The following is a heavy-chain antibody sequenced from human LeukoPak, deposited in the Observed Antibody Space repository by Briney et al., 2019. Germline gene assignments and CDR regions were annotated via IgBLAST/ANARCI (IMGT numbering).Heavy chain of an antibody. CDR3: ARDDVPGYGSGFDP. D-gene: IGHD6-19*01. J-gene: IGHJ5*02. V-gene: IGHV1-2*02. CDR2: INPNSGGT. Sequence: ASVKVSCKASGYTFTGYYMHWVRQAPGQGLEWMGWINPNSGGTNYAQKFQGRVTMTRDTSISTAYMELRSLRSDDTAVYYCARDDVPGYGSGFDPWGQGTLVTVSS. CDR1: GYTFTGYY.